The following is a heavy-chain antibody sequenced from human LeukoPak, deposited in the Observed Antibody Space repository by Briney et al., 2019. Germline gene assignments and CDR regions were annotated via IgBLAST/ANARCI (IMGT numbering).Heavy chain of an antibody. V-gene: IGHV3-53*01. CDR3: ARGSGYNYGFLDY. CDR2: IYSGDIT. CDR1: GFTFNNNY. D-gene: IGHD5-18*01. Sequence: GGSLRLSCAASGFTFNNNYMSWVRQAPGKGLEWVSIIYSGDITYYADSVKGRFTISRDNSKNTLYLQMNSLRAEDTAVYYCARGSGYNYGFLDYWGQGTLVTVSS. J-gene: IGHJ4*02.